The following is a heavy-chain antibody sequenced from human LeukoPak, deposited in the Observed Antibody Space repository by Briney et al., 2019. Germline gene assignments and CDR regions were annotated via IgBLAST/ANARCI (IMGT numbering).Heavy chain of an antibody. J-gene: IGHJ4*02. V-gene: IGHV1-2*02. Sequence: EASVKVSCKASGYTFTGYYMHWVRQAPGQGLEWMGWINPNNGGTNYVQKFQGRVTMTRDTSISTAYMELSRLRSDDTAVYYCANTEFGRYSGLWGQGTLVTVSS. CDR2: INPNNGGT. CDR1: GYTFTGYY. CDR3: ANTEFGRYSGL. D-gene: IGHD1-26*01.